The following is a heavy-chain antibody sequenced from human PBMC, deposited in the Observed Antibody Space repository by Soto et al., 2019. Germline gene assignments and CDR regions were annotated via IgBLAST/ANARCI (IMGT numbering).Heavy chain of an antibody. CDR2: INPTSSYL. Sequence: QLVESGGGLVNPGGSLRLSCAASGFTFSSYSMDWVRQAPGKGLEWVSSINPTSSYLFYADSVRGRFTMSRDYAKNSFDLQMNGLRGEDTAVYYGARHETWLTGDGFALWGQGTLVTVS. J-gene: IGHJ3*01. CDR3: ARHETWLTGDGFAL. V-gene: IGHV3-21*01. CDR1: GFTFSSYS. D-gene: IGHD3-9*01.